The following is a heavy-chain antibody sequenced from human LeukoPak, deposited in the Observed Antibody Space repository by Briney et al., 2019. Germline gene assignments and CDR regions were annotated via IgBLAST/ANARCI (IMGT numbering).Heavy chain of an antibody. CDR3: ARVAMIVAKPYDN. Sequence: RPGGSLRLSCAASGFTFSSYEMNWVRQAPGKGLEWVSYISSSGSTIYYADSVKGRFTISRDSAKNALYLQMNSLRAEDTAVYYCARVAMIVAKPYDNWGQGTLVTVSS. CDR2: ISSSGSTI. V-gene: IGHV3-48*03. D-gene: IGHD3-22*01. J-gene: IGHJ4*02. CDR1: GFTFSSYE.